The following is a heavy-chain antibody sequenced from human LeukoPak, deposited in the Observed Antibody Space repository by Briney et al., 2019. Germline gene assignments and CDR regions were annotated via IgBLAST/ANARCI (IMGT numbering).Heavy chain of an antibody. J-gene: IGHJ3*02. CDR3: ARVSSMEFAFDI. CDR1: GFTFSSYA. D-gene: IGHD6-13*01. CDR2: ISYDGSNK. Sequence: GGSLRLSCAASGFTFSSYAMHWVRQAPGKGLEWVAVISYDGSNKYYADSVKGRFTISRDNSKNTLYLQMNSLRAEDTAVYYCARVSSMEFAFDIWGQGTMVTVSS. V-gene: IGHV3-30-3*01.